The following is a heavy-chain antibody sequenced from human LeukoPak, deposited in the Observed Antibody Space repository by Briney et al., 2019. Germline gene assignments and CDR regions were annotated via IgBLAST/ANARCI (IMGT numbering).Heavy chain of an antibody. CDR3: ARGPINYFDY. CDR2: ISSNGGST. J-gene: IGHJ4*02. Sequence: PGGSLRHSCAASGFTFSSYAMHWVRQDPGKGLEYVSAISSNGGSTYYANSVKGRFTTSRDNSKNTLYLQMGSLRAEDMAVYYCARGPINYFDYWGQGTLVTVS. CDR1: GFTFSSYA. V-gene: IGHV3-64*01.